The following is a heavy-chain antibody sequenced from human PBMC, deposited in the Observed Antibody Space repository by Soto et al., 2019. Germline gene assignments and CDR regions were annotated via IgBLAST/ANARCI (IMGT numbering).Heavy chain of an antibody. J-gene: IGHJ5*02. Sequence: QVQLVESGGGVVQPGRSLRLSCAASGFNFDTFSMHWVRQTPGKGLEWLAVISFDGTNKYYADSVKGRFTISRDNSKSTLYLQMSSLRAEDTAVYYCARDYGDYGDGYNWFDPWGQGTLVTVSS. D-gene: IGHD4-17*01. CDR2: ISFDGTNK. CDR3: ARDYGDYGDGYNWFDP. V-gene: IGHV3-30-3*01. CDR1: GFNFDTFS.